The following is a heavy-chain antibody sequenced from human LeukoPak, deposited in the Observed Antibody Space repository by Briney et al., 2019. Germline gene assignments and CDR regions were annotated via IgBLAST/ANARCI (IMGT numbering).Heavy chain of an antibody. CDR3: AREALGFDY. D-gene: IGHD7-27*01. Sequence: ASVKVSCKASGYTFTGYYMRWVRQAPGQGLEWMGWINPNSGGTNYAQKFRGRVTMTRDTSISTAYMELSRLRSDDTAVYYCAREALGFDYWGQGTLVTVSS. CDR1: GYTFTGYY. V-gene: IGHV1-2*02. J-gene: IGHJ4*02. CDR2: INPNSGGT.